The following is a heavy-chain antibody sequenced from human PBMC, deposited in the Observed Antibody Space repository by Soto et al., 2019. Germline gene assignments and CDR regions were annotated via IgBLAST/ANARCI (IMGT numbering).Heavy chain of an antibody. D-gene: IGHD3-22*01. CDR3: AISYYYDSRRLGPLR. V-gene: IGHV4-30-2*01. Sequence: SETLSLTCAVSGGSISSGGYSWSWIRQPPGKGLEWIGYIYHSGSTYYNPSLKSRVTISVDRSKNQFSLKLSSVTAADTAVYYCAISYYYDSRRLGPLRCGRGSLVTVSS. CDR1: GGSISSGGYS. CDR2: IYHSGST. J-gene: IGHJ4*02.